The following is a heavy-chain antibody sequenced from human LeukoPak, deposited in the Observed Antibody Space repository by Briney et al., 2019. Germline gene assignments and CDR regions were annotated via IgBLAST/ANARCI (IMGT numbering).Heavy chain of an antibody. CDR1: GFTFSSYA. D-gene: IGHD4-17*01. J-gene: IGHJ4*02. V-gene: IGHV3-30-3*01. CDR2: ISYDGSNK. Sequence: GRSLRLSCAASGFTFSSYAMHWVRQAPGKGLEWVAVISYDGSNKYYADSVKGRFTISRDNSKNTLYLQMNSLRAEDTAVYYCARETTVFSFDYWGQGTLVTVSS. CDR3: ARETTVFSFDY.